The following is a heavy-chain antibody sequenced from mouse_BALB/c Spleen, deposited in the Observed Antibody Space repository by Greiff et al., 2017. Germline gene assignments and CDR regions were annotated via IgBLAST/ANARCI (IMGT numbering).Heavy chain of an antibody. D-gene: IGHD2-1*01. CDR1: GFSLTSYG. Sequence: VKLMESGPGLVAPSQSLSITCTVSGFSLTSYGVHWVRQPPGKGLEWLGVIWAGGSTNYNSALMSRLSISKDNSKSQVFLKMNSLQTDDTAMYYCARRYGNPLAMDYWGQGTSVTVSS. J-gene: IGHJ4*01. CDR3: ARRYGNPLAMDY. CDR2: IWAGGST. V-gene: IGHV2-9*02.